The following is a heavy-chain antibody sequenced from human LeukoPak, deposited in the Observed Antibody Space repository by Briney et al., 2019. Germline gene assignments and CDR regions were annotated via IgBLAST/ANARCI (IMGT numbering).Heavy chain of an antibody. J-gene: IGHJ6*02. CDR3: ARGGTGEYYGMDV. Sequence: PGGSLRLSCAASGFTFDDYGMSWVRQAPGKGLEWVSGINWNGGNTDYADSVKGRFTISRDNAKNSLYLQMNSLRAEDTALYYCARGGTGEYYGMDVWGQGTTVTVSS. V-gene: IGHV3-20*04. CDR2: INWNGGNT. CDR1: GFTFDDYG. D-gene: IGHD2-8*02.